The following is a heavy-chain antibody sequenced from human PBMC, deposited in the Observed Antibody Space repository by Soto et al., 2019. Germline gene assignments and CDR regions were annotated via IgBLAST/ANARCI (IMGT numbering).Heavy chain of an antibody. CDR1: GFIFSYYG. D-gene: IGHD2-2*01. V-gene: IGHV3-30*18. CDR3: AKDLGPTAPFFDY. Sequence: GGSLRLSCAASGFIFSYYGMNWVRQAPGKGLEWVAVISFDGDNKHYADSVKGRFTISRDNSKNTLYLQINSLRAEDTAVYYCAKDLGPTAPFFDYWGQGTLVTVSS. J-gene: IGHJ4*02. CDR2: ISFDGDNK.